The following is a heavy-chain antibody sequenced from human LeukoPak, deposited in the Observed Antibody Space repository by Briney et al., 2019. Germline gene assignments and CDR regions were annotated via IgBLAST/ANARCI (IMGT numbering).Heavy chain of an antibody. J-gene: IGHJ6*02. D-gene: IGHD6-13*01. CDR2: IYAGGST. V-gene: IGHV3-66*02. Sequence: GVSLRLSCAAPGLTVSSNYMSWVRQAPGKGLEWVSLIYAGGSTYYADSVRGRFTISRDNSKNTLYLQMNSLTPEDTAVYYCARGFGKAAADVFGGYTMDVWGQGTTVIVSS. CDR3: ARGFGKAAADVFGGYTMDV. CDR1: GLTVSSNY.